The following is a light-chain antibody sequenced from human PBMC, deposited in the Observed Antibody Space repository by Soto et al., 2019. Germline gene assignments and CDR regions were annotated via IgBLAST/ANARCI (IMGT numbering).Light chain of an antibody. CDR2: EVS. J-gene: IGLJ1*01. V-gene: IGLV2-14*01. CDR3: NSYTNTAARV. Sequence: QAVVTQPASVSGSPGQSITISCTGTSSDVGANNYVSWYQQHPGKVPKLMIYEVSSRPSGISNRFSGSKSGNTASLTISGLQAEDEADYYCNSYTNTAARVFGTGTKVTVL. CDR1: SSDVGANNY.